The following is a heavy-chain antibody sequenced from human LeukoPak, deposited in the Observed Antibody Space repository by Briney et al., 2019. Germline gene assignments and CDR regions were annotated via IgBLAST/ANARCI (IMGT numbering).Heavy chain of an antibody. Sequence: SETLSLTCTVSGGSISSYYWSWIRQPPGKGLEWIGSIYYSGSTYYNPSLKSRVTISVDTSKNQFSLKLSSVTAADTAVYYCARDCSSTSCYGGIGYWGQGTLVTVSS. CDR3: ARDCSSTSCYGGIGY. CDR2: IYYSGST. D-gene: IGHD2-2*01. V-gene: IGHV4-59*12. CDR1: GGSISSYY. J-gene: IGHJ4*02.